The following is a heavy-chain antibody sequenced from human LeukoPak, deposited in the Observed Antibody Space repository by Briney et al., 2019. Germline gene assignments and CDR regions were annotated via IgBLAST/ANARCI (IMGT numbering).Heavy chain of an antibody. CDR1: GFTFSGYG. CDR3: AKGDSGYSYADIDY. D-gene: IGHD5-18*01. J-gene: IGHJ4*02. Sequence: PGRSLRLSCAASGFTFSGYGMHWVRQAPGKGLEWVAVISYDGGNKYYADSVKGRFTISRDNSKNTLYLQMNSLRAEDTAVYYCAKGDSGYSYADIDYWGQGTLVTVSS. CDR2: ISYDGGNK. V-gene: IGHV3-30*18.